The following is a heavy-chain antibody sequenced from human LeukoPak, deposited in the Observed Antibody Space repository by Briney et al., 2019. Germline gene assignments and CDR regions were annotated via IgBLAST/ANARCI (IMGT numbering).Heavy chain of an antibody. D-gene: IGHD3-3*01. CDR3: AKDSETYDSSYMEV. CDR2: ISGVGGST. J-gene: IGHJ6*03. CDR1: GFTFDDYA. V-gene: IGHV3-43*02. Sequence: GGSLRLSCAASGFTFDDYAMHWVRQAPGKGLEWVSLISGVGGSTYYADSVKGRFTISRDNSKNSLYLQMNSLRTEDTALYYCAKDSETYDSSYMEVWGKGTTVTVSS.